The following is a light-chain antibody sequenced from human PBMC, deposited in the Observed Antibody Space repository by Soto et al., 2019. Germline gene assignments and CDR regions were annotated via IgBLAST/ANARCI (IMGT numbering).Light chain of an antibody. V-gene: IGKV3-15*01. J-gene: IGKJ1*01. CDR3: QQYNNWPPTWT. Sequence: EIVLTHSQGTLSLSPCERATLSFSASQSISSSYLAWYQQKPGQAPRLLIYAVSSRPAGIPARFSGSGSGTEFTLTINSLQSEDFAVYYCQQYNNWPPTWTFGQGTKVDI. CDR1: QSISSSY. CDR2: AVS.